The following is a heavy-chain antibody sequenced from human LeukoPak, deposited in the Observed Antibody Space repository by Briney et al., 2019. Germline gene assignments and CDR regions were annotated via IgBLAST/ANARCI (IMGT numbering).Heavy chain of an antibody. D-gene: IGHD3-22*01. CDR3: ARDVPEKDYDSSGYYPGGYFDY. CDR2: TIPIFGTA. CDR1: GGTFNSYA. V-gene: IGHV1-69*13. J-gene: IGHJ4*02. Sequence: SVKVSCKASGGTFNSYAISWVRQAPGQGLEWMGGTIPIFGTANYAQKFQGRVTITADESTSTAYMELSSLRSEDTAVYYCARDVPEKDYDSSGYYPGGYFDYWGQGTLVTVSS.